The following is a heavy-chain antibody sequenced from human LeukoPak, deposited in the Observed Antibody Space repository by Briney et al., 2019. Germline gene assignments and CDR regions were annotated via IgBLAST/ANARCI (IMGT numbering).Heavy chain of an antibody. V-gene: IGHV3-9*01. D-gene: IGHD5-24*01. CDR3: AKTRDGYNYYDY. CDR2: ISWNSGSI. Sequence: PGRSLRLSCAASGFTFDDYAMHWVRQAPGKGLEWVSGISWNSGSIGYADSVKGRFTISRDNAKNSLYLQMNSLRAEDTALYYCAKTRDGYNYYDYWGLGTLVTVSS. J-gene: IGHJ4*02. CDR1: GFTFDDYA.